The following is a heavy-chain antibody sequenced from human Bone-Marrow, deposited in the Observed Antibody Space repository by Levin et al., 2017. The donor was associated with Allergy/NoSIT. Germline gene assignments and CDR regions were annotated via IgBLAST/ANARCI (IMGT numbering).Heavy chain of an antibody. J-gene: IGHJ6*02. CDR3: AKSGTQIVGPIFYYFYYGMDV. CDR2: VSGSGGIT. Sequence: SGGSLRLSCVASGFPFVSYAMSWVRQAPGKGLEWVSVVSGSGGITHFADSVKGRFTISRDTSKNTLFLQMNNLRAEDTAVYYCAKSGTQIVGPIFYYFYYGMDVWGQGTTVTVSS. CDR1: GFPFVSYA. D-gene: IGHD1-26*01. V-gene: IGHV3-23*01.